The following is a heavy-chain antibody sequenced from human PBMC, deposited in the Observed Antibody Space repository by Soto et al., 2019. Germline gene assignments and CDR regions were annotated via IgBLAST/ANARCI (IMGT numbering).Heavy chain of an antibody. J-gene: IGHJ4*02. D-gene: IGHD4-17*01. V-gene: IGHV4-30-4*01. Sequence: SETRSLTSTVSGGSIGIGDCYLSWIRKPPGKGLEWIGYIYYSGSTYYNPSLKSRVTISVDTSKNQFSLKLSSVTAADTAVYYCARVRATVTYYFDYWGQGTLVTVSS. CDR1: GGSIGIGDCY. CDR3: ARVRATVTYYFDY. CDR2: IYYSGST.